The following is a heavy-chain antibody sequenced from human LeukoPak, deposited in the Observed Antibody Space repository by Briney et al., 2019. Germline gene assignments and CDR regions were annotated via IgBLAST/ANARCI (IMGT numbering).Heavy chain of an antibody. CDR1: GGTFSSYA. Sequence: ASVKVSCKASGGTFSSYAISWVRQAPGQGLEWMGRIIPILGIANYAQKFQGRVTITADKSTSTAYMELSSLRSEDTAMYYCARDTGGGYYYYGMDVWGQGTTVTVSS. CDR2: IIPILGIA. V-gene: IGHV1-69*04. J-gene: IGHJ6*02. CDR3: ARDTGGGYYYYGMDV. D-gene: IGHD2-15*01.